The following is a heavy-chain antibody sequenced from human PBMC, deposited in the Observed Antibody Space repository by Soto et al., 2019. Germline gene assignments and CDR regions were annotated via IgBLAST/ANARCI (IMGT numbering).Heavy chain of an antibody. Sequence: ASVKVSCKASGYTFTDCYMHWVRQAPGQGLEWMGWINPNSGGTNYAQKFQGRVTMTRDTSISTAYMELSRLRSDDTAVYYCARKLELRGSYYYYYDMDVWSQGTTVTVSS. CDR1: GYTFTDCY. V-gene: IGHV1-2*02. J-gene: IGHJ6*02. CDR2: INPNSGGT. D-gene: IGHD1-7*01. CDR3: ARKLELRGSYYYYYDMDV.